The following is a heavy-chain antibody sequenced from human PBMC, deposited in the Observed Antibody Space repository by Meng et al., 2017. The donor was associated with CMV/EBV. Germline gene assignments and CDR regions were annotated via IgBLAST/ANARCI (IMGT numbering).Heavy chain of an antibody. Sequence: GRLQASGPGLGKPPESRSLPCTVSGGSISSDYWSWIRQPAGKGLEWIGRIYTSGSTNYNPSLKSRVTMSVDTSKNQFSLKLSSVTAADTAVYYCARVLRWNGVIDYWGQGTLVTVSS. D-gene: IGHD4-23*01. CDR3: ARVLRWNGVIDY. V-gene: IGHV4-4*07. J-gene: IGHJ4*02. CDR1: GGSISSDY. CDR2: IYTSGST.